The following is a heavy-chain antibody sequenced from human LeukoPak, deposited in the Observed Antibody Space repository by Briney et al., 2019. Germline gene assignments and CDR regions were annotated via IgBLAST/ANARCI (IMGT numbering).Heavy chain of an antibody. V-gene: IGHV1-69*13. J-gene: IGHJ5*02. CDR3: ARDSADTIFGVAGNWFDP. D-gene: IGHD3-3*01. CDR2: IIPIFGTA. CDR1: GGTFSSYA. Sequence: SVKVSCKAFGGTFSSYAISWVRQAPGQGLEWMGGIIPIFGTANYAQKFQGRVTITADESTSTAYMELSSLRSEDTAVYYCARDSADTIFGVAGNWFDPWGQGTLVTVSS.